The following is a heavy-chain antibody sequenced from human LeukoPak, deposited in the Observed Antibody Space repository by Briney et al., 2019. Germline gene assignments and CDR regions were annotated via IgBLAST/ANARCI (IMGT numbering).Heavy chain of an antibody. D-gene: IGHD3-22*01. V-gene: IGHV4-59*01. CDR3: ARGAHYYDTSGYLMPLNY. J-gene: IGHJ4*02. CDR1: GGSFNTYY. CDR2: IYYSGST. Sequence: SETLSLTCTVTGGSFNTYYWSWLRQPPGKGLEWIGYIYYSGSTNYNPSLKSRVTISVDTSKNQFSLKLSSVTAADTAVYYCARGAHYYDTSGYLMPLNYWGQGTLVTVSS.